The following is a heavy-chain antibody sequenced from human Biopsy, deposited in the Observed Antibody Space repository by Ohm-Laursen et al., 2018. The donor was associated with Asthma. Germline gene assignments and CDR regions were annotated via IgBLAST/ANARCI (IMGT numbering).Heavy chain of an antibody. CDR2: ISYDGNHK. Sequence: SLRLSCAASGFMFRSFGMHWVRQAPGKGMEWVAVISYDGNHKFYEDSVKGRFTISRDNSKNTLYLQMNSLRTEDTAVYYCAKRRGYSGRDNDYWGQGTLVIVSS. CDR3: AKRRGYSGRDNDY. J-gene: IGHJ4*02. CDR1: GFMFRSFG. V-gene: IGHV3-30*18. D-gene: IGHD5-12*01.